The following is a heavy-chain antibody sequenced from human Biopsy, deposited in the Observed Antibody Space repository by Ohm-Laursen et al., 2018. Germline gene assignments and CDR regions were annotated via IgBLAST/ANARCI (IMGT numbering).Heavy chain of an antibody. CDR2: ISGGGTI. J-gene: IGHJ6*02. D-gene: IGHD4-23*01. Sequence: SLRLSCAASGFSFSGYHMRWIRQAPGGGLEWVSYISGGGTIYYGDSMKGRVTISRDNAKNSLYLQMHSLRAEDTAVYYCARDTRWSPYSMDVWGQGTTVTVSS. CDR3: ARDTRWSPYSMDV. V-gene: IGHV3-11*01. CDR1: GFSFSGYH.